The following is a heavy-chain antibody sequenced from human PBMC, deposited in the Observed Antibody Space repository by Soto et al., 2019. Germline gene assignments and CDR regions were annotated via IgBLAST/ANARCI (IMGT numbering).Heavy chain of an antibody. CDR1: GFRFSSYS. J-gene: IGHJ4*02. D-gene: IGHD3-22*01. Sequence: LRLSCADSGFRFSSYSMSWVRQTPGKGLEWVAAITATGDRTYYADSVTGRFTISRDNSKKTHYLQMTSLRAEDTAMYYCATMNGYFEYWGQGTPVTVS. CDR3: ATMNGYFEY. CDR2: ITATGDRT. V-gene: IGHV3-23*01.